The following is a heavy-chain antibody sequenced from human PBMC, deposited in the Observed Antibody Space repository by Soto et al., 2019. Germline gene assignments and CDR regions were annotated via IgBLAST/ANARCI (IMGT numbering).Heavy chain of an antibody. Sequence: VQLLESGGGLVQPGGSLRLSCAASGFTFSSYAMSWVRQAPGKGLEWVSAISGSGDNTYYADSVKGRFTISRDNSKNTLYLQMNSLRAEDTAIYYCARDQGTTVTIWFDPWGQGTLVTVSS. CDR3: ARDQGTTVTIWFDP. V-gene: IGHV3-23*01. D-gene: IGHD4-17*01. CDR2: ISGSGDNT. CDR1: GFTFSSYA. J-gene: IGHJ5*02.